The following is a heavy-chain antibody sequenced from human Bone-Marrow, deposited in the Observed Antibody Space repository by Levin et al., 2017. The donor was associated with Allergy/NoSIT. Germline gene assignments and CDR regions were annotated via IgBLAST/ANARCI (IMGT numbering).Heavy chain of an antibody. D-gene: IGHD2-15*01. J-gene: IGHJ5*02. V-gene: IGHV4-38-2*01. CDR3: ARLAGDIVVVVAVPGDWFDP. CDR1: GYSISSGYY. CDR2: IYHSGST. Sequence: SETLSLTCAVSGYSISSGYYWGWIRQPPGKGLEWIGSIYHSGSTYYNPSLKSRVTISVDTSKNQFSLKLSSVTAADTAVYYCARLAGDIVVVVAVPGDWFDPWGQGTLVTVSS.